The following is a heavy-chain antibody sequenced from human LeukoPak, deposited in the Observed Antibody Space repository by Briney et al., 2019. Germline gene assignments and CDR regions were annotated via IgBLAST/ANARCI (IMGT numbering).Heavy chain of an antibody. CDR1: GGSISSSSYY. V-gene: IGHV4-39*07. CDR2: IYYSGST. Sequence: SETLSLTCTVSGGSISSSSYYWGWIRQPPGKGLEWIGSIYYSGSTYYNPSLKSRVTISVDTSKNQFSLKLSSVTAADTAVYYCARVGGMRRAEAFDPSNYFDYWGQGTPVTVSS. D-gene: IGHD3-9*01. J-gene: IGHJ4*02. CDR3: ARVGGMRRAEAFDPSNYFDY.